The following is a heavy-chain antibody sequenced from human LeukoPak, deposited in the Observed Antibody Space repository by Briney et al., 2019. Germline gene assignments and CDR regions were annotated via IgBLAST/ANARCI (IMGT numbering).Heavy chain of an antibody. CDR3: AMDARGCSSTSCTDAFDV. V-gene: IGHV5-51*01. D-gene: IGHD2-2*01. Sequence: GESLKISCKGSGYTFTSYWIAWVRQMPGKGLELMGIIYPGDSDTRYSPSFQGQVTISADKSISTAYLQVNSLRAEDTAVYYCAMDARGCSSTSCTDAFDVWGQGTMVTVSS. J-gene: IGHJ3*01. CDR2: IYPGDSDT. CDR1: GYTFTSYW.